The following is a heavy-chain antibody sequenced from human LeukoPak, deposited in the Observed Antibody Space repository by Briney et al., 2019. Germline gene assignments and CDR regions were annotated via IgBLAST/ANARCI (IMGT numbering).Heavy chain of an antibody. J-gene: IGHJ3*02. CDR3: ARGNLQLLIDI. V-gene: IGHV1-8*03. D-gene: IGHD2-2*01. CDR2: MNPNSGNT. CDR1: GYTFTSYD. Sequence: GASVKVPCKASGYTFTSYDINWVRQATGQGLEWMGWMNPNSGNTGYAQKFQGRVTITRNTSISTAYMELSSLRSEDTAVYYCARGNLQLLIDIWGQGTMVTVSS.